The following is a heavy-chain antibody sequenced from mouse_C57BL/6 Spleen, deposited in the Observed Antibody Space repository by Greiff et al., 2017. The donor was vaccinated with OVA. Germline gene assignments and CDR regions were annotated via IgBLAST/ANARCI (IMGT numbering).Heavy chain of an antibody. CDR1: GYTFTDYN. Sequence: VQLQQSGPELVKPGASVKMSCKASGYTFTDYNMHWVKQSHGQSLEWIGYINPYNGGTSYNQKFKGKATLTVNKSYSTAYMELRSLTSEDSAVYCCARDDGSSYRAWFAYWGKGTLVTVSA. CDR2: INPYNGGT. D-gene: IGHD1-1*01. J-gene: IGHJ3*01. V-gene: IGHV1-22*01. CDR3: ARDDGSSYRAWFAY.